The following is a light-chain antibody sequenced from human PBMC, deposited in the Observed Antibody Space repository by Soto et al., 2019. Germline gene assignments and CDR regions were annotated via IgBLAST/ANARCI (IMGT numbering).Light chain of an antibody. CDR3: QSYDSSLINYV. CDR1: TSNIGADYD. V-gene: IGLV1-40*01. J-gene: IGLJ1*01. Sequence: QSVLTQPPSVSGAPGQRVTISCTGSTSNIGADYDVHWYPQLPGTAPKLLIYGSSDRPSGVPDRFSGSKSGTSASLAITGLQAEDEADYYCQSYDSSLINYVFGTGTKVTVL. CDR2: GSS.